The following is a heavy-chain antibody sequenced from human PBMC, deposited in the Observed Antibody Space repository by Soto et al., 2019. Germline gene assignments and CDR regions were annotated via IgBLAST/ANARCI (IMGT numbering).Heavy chain of an antibody. D-gene: IGHD6-19*01. J-gene: IGHJ6*02. CDR3: ATTSSPSIAVAGSGYFYGMDV. V-gene: IGHV1-69*06. CDR2: IIPVFGAV. Sequence: QVQLVQSGAEVKKPGSSVKVSCKASGGTFSTYAISWLRQAPGQGLEWMGGIIPVFGAVHYAQKVQGRVTITLDKSTSTVYVELSSLRSEDTAVYYCATTSSPSIAVAGSGYFYGMDVWGQGSTVTVSS. CDR1: GGTFSTYA.